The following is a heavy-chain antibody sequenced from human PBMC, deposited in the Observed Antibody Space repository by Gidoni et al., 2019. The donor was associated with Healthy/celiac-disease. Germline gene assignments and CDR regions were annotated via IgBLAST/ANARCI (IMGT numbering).Heavy chain of an antibody. J-gene: IGHJ4*02. CDR1: GFTFSSYS. CDR3: ARGGGGYSGYVGAY. V-gene: IGHV3-21*01. D-gene: IGHD5-12*01. Sequence: EVQLVESGGGLVKPGGSLRLSCAASGFTFSSYSMNWVRQAPGKGLEWVSSISSSSSYIYYADSVKGRFTISRDNAKNSLYLQMNSRRAGDTAVYYCARGGGGYSGYVGAYWGQGTLVTVSS. CDR2: ISSSSSYI.